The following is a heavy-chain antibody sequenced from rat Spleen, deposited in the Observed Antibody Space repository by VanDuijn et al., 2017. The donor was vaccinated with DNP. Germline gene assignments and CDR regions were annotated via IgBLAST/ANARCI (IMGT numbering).Heavy chain of an antibody. D-gene: IGHD1-3*01. CDR2: INPDGAST. Sequence: EVQLVETGGGSVQPGRSLKLSCVASGFTFNTYWMFWVRQAPGKGLEWVASINPDGASTSYLDSVKGRFTISRDNAKSSLYLHMDSLRSEDTATYYCTTLNSGTYDSWGQGVMVTVSS. V-gene: IGHV5-58*01. CDR3: TTLNSGTYDS. CDR1: GFTFNTYW. J-gene: IGHJ2*01.